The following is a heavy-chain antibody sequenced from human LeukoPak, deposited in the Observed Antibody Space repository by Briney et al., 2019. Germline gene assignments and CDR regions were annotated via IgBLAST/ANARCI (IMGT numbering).Heavy chain of an antibody. CDR2: ISSNGGST. V-gene: IGHV3-64*01. D-gene: IGHD3-9*01. J-gene: IGHJ5*02. CDR3: ARASGYFDWQYIGNNWFDP. Sequence: GGSLRLSCAASGFTFSSYAMHWVRQAPGKGLEYVSAISSNGGSTYYANSVKGRFTISRDNSKNTLYLQMGSLRAEDTAVYYCARASGYFDWQYIGNNWFDPWGQGTLVTVSS. CDR1: GFTFSSYA.